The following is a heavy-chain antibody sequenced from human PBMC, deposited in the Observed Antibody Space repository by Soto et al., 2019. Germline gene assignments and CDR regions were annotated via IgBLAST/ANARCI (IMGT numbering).Heavy chain of an antibody. D-gene: IGHD6-19*01. V-gene: IGHV3-21*01. Sequence: GGSLRLSCAASGFTFSSYSMNWVRQAPGKGLEWVSSISSSSSYIYYADSVKGRFTISRDNAKNSLYLQMNSLRAEDTAVYYCARGGRDVDSSGWYVPYYYYGMDVWGQGTTVTVSS. CDR2: ISSSSSYI. CDR3: ARGGRDVDSSGWYVPYYYYGMDV. J-gene: IGHJ6*02. CDR1: GFTFSSYS.